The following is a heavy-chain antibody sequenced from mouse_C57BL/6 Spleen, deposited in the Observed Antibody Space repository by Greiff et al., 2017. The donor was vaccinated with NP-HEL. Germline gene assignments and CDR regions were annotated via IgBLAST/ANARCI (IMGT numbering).Heavy chain of an antibody. D-gene: IGHD2-10*02. CDR2: IYPSDSET. CDR1: GYTFTSYW. CDR3: ARRGRYGNYEYFDV. V-gene: IGHV1-61*01. Sequence: QVQLQQPGAELVRPGSSVKLSCKASGYTFTSYWMDWVKQRPGQGLEWIGNIYPSDSETHYNQKFKDKATLTVAKSSSTAYMQVSSLTSEDSAVYYCARRGRYGNYEYFDVWGTGTTVTVSS. J-gene: IGHJ1*03.